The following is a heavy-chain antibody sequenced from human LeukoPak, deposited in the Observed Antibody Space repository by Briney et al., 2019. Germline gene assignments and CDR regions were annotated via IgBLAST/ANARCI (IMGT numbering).Heavy chain of an antibody. J-gene: IGHJ4*02. CDR3: ARGETQCMDY. CDR2: VTPTTGNT. D-gene: IGHD2-8*01. V-gene: IGHV1-8*03. CDR1: GYTFTSYD. Sequence: ASVKVSCKASGYTFTSYDINWVRQAPGQGLEWMGWVTPTTGNTGYAQKLQGRVTITRDTSIGTTYLELSSLRSEDTAMYYCARGETQCMDYWGQGTLVTVSS.